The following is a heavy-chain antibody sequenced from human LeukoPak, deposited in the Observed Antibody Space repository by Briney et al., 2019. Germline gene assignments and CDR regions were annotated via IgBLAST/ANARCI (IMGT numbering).Heavy chain of an antibody. CDR3: ARTGRGPAAILNY. J-gene: IGHJ4*02. Sequence: GASVKVSCKASGYIFTNNAMNWVRQAPGQGLEWMGWINTNTGNPTYAQGFTGRFVFSLDTSVSTAYLQISSLKAEDTAVYYCARTGRGPAAILNYWGQGTLVTVSS. V-gene: IGHV7-4-1*02. CDR1: GYIFTNNA. CDR2: INTNTGNP. D-gene: IGHD2-2*01.